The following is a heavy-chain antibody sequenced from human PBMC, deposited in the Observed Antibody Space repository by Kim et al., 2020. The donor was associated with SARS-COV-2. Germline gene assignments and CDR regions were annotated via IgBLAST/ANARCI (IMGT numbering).Heavy chain of an antibody. CDR2: INHRGST. Sequence: SETLSLTCAVYGGSFSDYYWNWIRQPPGKGLEWIGEINHRGSTRYSPSLKSRLTTSVDTSRRQFSLKLSSVTAADAAVYYCFFGGVINFQYSDYWGQGTL. CDR1: GGSFSDYY. CDR3: FFGGVINFQYSDY. D-gene: IGHD3-3*01. J-gene: IGHJ4*02. V-gene: IGHV4-34*01.